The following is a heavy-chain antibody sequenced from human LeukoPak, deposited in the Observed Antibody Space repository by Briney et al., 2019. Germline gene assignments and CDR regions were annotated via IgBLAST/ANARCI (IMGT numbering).Heavy chain of an antibody. CDR1: GGSISSSSYY. CDR2: IYYSGST. J-gene: IGHJ6*02. Sequence: SSETLSLTCTVSGGSISSSSYYWGWIRRPPGKGLEWIGSIYYSGSTYYNPSLKSRVTISVDTSKNQFSLKLSSVTAADTAVYYCARRDGIYHYGMDVWGQGTTVTVSS. V-gene: IGHV4-39*01. D-gene: IGHD2-21*01. CDR3: ARRDGIYHYGMDV.